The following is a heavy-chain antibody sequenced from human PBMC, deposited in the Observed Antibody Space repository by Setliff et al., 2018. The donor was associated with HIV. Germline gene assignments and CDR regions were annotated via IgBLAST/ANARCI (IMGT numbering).Heavy chain of an antibody. J-gene: IGHJ3*01. V-gene: IGHV4-4*09. D-gene: IGHD1-20*01. CDR1: GGSISSYY. CDR3: TRHGNITLVKAHDAFDV. Sequence: SETLSLTCTVSGGSISSYYWSWIRQSPGKGLEWIGYTYTSGSTNYNHNPSHKSRVTISVDTSKNRFSLKLSSVTAADTAIYYCTRHGNITLVKAHDAFDVWGQGTMVTVSS. CDR2: TYTSGST.